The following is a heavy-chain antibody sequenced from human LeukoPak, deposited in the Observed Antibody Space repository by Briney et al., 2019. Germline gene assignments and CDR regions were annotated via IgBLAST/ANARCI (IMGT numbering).Heavy chain of an antibody. V-gene: IGHV4-4*07. D-gene: IGHD3-10*01. Sequence: SETLSLTCTVSGGSIRGYYWTWIRQPAERGLEWIGRIHTSGSTNYNPSLKGRVTMSLDTSKSQFSLRLSSVTAADTAVYYCARVGGSWFGEPRGYYFDYWGQGTLVTVSS. CDR3: ARVGGSWFGEPRGYYFDY. J-gene: IGHJ4*02. CDR1: GGSIRGYY. CDR2: IHTSGST.